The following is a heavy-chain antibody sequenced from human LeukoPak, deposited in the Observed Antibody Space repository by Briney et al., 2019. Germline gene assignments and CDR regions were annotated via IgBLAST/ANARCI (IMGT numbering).Heavy chain of an antibody. CDR2: INPNSGGT. V-gene: IGHV1-2*02. CDR3: ARGDYGDYGDAFDI. Sequence: GASVKVSCKASGYTFTGCYMHWVRQAPGQGLEWMGWINPNSGGTNYAQKFQGRVTMTRDTSISTAYMELSRLRSDDTAVYYCARGDYGDYGDAFDIWGQGTMVTVSS. CDR1: GYTFTGCY. D-gene: IGHD4-17*01. J-gene: IGHJ3*02.